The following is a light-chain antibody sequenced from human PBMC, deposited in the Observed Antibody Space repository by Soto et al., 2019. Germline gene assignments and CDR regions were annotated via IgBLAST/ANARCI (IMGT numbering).Light chain of an antibody. J-gene: IGKJ4*01. CDR1: QRINSH. Sequence: DIQLTQSPSFLSSSVGNRVTITCRPSQRINSHLALYQHQPGKAPKLLIYAASTLQSGVPSSFSGSASGTEYTLTITSLQPEDFATCYCQQVRCYPLNFGGGTKGDMK. CDR3: QQVRCYPLN. V-gene: IGKV1-9*01. CDR2: AAS.